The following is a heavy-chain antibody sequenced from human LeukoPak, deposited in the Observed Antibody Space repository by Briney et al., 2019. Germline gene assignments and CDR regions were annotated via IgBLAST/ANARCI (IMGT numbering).Heavy chain of an antibody. CDR3: TRGDYEVY. Sequence: GGSLRLSCAAYGFTISIYAMTWVRQAPGKGLEWVSLISGSDGSTYYADSAKGRFTISRDNSKNTVYLQMNSLRAEDTAVYYCTRGDYEVYWGQGTLVTVSS. CDR2: ISGSDGST. V-gene: IGHV3-23*01. D-gene: IGHD4-17*01. CDR1: GFTISIYA. J-gene: IGHJ4*02.